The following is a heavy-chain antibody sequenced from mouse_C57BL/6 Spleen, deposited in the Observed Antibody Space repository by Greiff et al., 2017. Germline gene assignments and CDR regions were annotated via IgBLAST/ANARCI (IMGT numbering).Heavy chain of an antibody. J-gene: IGHJ4*01. CDR1: GSSFTTYP. D-gene: IGHD1-1*01. CDR3: ARRVGYCSSSYAMDY. CDR2: FHPSNDDT. Sequence: QVQLQQSGAELVKPGPSVKMSCKASGSSFTTYPIEWVKQNHGKSLARIGNFHPSNDDTTYNDTFKGKATLAVEKSSSTVDLQSSRLASDDYAVYYCARRVGYCSSSYAMDYWGQGTSVTVSS. V-gene: IGHV1-47*01.